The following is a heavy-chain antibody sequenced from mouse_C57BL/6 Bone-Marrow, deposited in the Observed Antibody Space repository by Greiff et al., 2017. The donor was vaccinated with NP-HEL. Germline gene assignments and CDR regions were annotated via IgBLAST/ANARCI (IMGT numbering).Heavy chain of an antibody. J-gene: IGHJ2*01. Sequence: VQLQQSGAELVRPGSSVKLSCKASGYTFTSYWMHWVKQRPIQGLEWIGNIDPSDSETNYNQKFKDKATLTVDKSSSTAYMQLSSLTSEDSAVYYCGRCYYGNYYFDYWGQGTTLTVSS. CDR2: IDPSDSET. V-gene: IGHV1-52*01. D-gene: IGHD2-1*01. CDR3: GRCYYGNYYFDY. CDR1: GYTFTSYW.